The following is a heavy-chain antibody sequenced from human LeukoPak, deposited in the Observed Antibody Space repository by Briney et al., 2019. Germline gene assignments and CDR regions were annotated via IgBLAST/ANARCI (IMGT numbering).Heavy chain of an antibody. J-gene: IGHJ5*02. V-gene: IGHV3-21*01. CDR1: GFTFSYYG. CDR3: ARGSGATYGFDP. Sequence: GGSLRLSCAASGFTFSYYGMHWVRQAPGKGLEWVSSISSSSSYIYYADSVKGRFTISRDNAKNSLYLQMNSLRAEDTAVYYCARGSGATYGFDPWGQGTLVTVSS. D-gene: IGHD2-8*02. CDR2: ISSSSSYI.